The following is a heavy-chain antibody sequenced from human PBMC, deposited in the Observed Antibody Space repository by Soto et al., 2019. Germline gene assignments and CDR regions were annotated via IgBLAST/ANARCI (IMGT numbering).Heavy chain of an antibody. CDR2: ISAYNGNT. J-gene: IGHJ5*02. Sequence: ASVKVCCKASVYTFTSYGISWVRQAPGQGLEWMGWISAYNGNTNYAQKLQGRVTMTTDTSTSTAYMELRSLRSDDTAVYYCARSPTGYYYGSGSYNWFDPWGQGTLVTVSS. CDR3: ARSPTGYYYGSGSYNWFDP. V-gene: IGHV1-18*01. CDR1: VYTFTSYG. D-gene: IGHD3-10*01.